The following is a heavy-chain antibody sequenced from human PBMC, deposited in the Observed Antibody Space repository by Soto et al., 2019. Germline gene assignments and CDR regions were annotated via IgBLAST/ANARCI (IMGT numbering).Heavy chain of an antibody. CDR3: ASQSHYSSGYSLDY. J-gene: IGHJ4*02. V-gene: IGHV3-64*01. D-gene: IGHD3-22*01. CDR2: ISSNGGYT. Sequence: GGSLRLSCAASGFTFSTYSMHWVRQAPGKGLEYVSAISSNGGYTYYANSVKGRFTISRDNSKNTLYLQMDSLRAEDMAVYYCASQSHYSSGYSLDYWGQGTLVTVSS. CDR1: GFTFSTYS.